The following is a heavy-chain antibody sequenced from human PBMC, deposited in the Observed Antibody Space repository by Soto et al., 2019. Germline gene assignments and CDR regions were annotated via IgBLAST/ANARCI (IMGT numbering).Heavy chain of an antibody. V-gene: IGHV1-18*01. CDR3: ARDGGIPTLWFGELGFVDY. CDR1: GYTFTSYG. Sequence: QVQLVQSGAEVKKPGASVKVSCNASGYTFTSYGISWVRQAPGQGLEWMGWISAYNGNTNYAQKLQGRVTMTTDTSTSTAYMEVRGLRSDDTAGYYCARDGGIPTLWFGELGFVDYWGQGTLVTVSS. J-gene: IGHJ4*02. CDR2: ISAYNGNT. D-gene: IGHD3-10*01.